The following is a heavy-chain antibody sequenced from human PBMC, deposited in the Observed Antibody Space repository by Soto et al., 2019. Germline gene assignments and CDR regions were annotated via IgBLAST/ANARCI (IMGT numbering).Heavy chain of an antibody. V-gene: IGHV3-73*01. Sequence: EVQLVESGGGLVQPGGSLKLSCAASRFTFSGSAMHWVRQASGEGLEWVGRIRSNANNYATAYGASGNGRFTISSDDSKDTALLQMNGLKTEDTAVYYCSRQASDFWSCKPQYYRDVWGKGATVTVSS. J-gene: IGHJ6*03. CDR1: RFTFSGSA. CDR3: SRQASDFWSCKPQYYRDV. CDR2: IRSNANNYAT. D-gene: IGHD3-3*01.